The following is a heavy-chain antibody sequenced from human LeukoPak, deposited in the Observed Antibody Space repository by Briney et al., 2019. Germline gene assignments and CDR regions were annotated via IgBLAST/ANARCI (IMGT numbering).Heavy chain of an antibody. Sequence: GGSLRLSCAASGFAFSSYNMNWVRQAPGKGLEWISYIGSSGSPTHYTDSVGGRFTISRDNAKNSLYLQMNSLRDEDTAVYFCARRPYSDTSGRLSDVWGQGTTVTVSS. V-gene: IGHV3-48*02. CDR3: ARRPYSDTSGRLSDV. CDR2: IGSSGSPT. J-gene: IGHJ6*02. CDR1: GFAFSSYN. D-gene: IGHD3-22*01.